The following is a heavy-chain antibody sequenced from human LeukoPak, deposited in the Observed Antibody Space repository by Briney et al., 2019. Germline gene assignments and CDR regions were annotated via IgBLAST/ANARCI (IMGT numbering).Heavy chain of an antibody. V-gene: IGHV4-34*01. CDR3: ARGSTGTTLYDY. CDR2: INHSGST. CDR1: GGSFSGYY. D-gene: IGHD1-1*01. J-gene: IGHJ4*02. Sequence: SETLSFTCAVYGGSFSGYYWSWIRQPPGKGLEWIGEINHSGSTNYNPSLKSRVTISVDTSKNQFSLKLSSVTAADTAVYYCARGSTGTTLYDYWGQGTLVTVSS.